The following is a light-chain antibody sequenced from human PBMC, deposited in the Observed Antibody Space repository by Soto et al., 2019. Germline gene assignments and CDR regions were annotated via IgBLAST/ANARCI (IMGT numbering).Light chain of an antibody. J-gene: IGKJ1*01. Sequence: ETVLTQSPATLSVSPGERATLSRRASQSVDNNLAWYQQKPGQAPRLLIYGASTRATGIPARFSGSGSGTDFTLTISSLQSEDFAVYFCQQFYTWPQTFGHGTKVDIK. V-gene: IGKV3-15*01. CDR1: QSVDNN. CDR3: QQFYTWPQT. CDR2: GAS.